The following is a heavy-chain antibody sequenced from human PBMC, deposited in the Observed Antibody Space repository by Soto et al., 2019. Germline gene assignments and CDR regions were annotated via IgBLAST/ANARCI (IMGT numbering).Heavy chain of an antibody. CDR2: ISWNSGSI. D-gene: IGHD4-17*01. CDR3: ARSTVTTISLSDY. CDR1: GFTFDDYA. V-gene: IGHV3-9*01. Sequence: PGGSLRLSCAASGFTFDDYAMHWVRQAPGKGLEWVSGISWNSGSIGYADSVKGRFTISRDNAKNSLYLQMNSLRAEDTAVYYCARSTVTTISLSDYWGQGTLVTVSS. J-gene: IGHJ4*02.